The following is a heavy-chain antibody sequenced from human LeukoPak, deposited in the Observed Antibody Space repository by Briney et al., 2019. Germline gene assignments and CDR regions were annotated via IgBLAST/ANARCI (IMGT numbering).Heavy chain of an antibody. Sequence: GGSLRLSCVASGFTFYNYAMSWVRQAPGRGLEWASSTAGSGISKDYADSVKGRFTISKDKSKNTLYLQMDNLRAEDTGVYFCARLPAFYYDSSGYHYDYWGQGTLVTVSS. CDR2: TAGSGISK. CDR3: ARLPAFYYDSSGYHYDY. V-gene: IGHV3-23*01. J-gene: IGHJ4*02. D-gene: IGHD3-22*01. CDR1: GFTFYNYA.